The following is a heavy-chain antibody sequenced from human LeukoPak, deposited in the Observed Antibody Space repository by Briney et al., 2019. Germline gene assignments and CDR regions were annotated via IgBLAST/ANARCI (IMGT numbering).Heavy chain of an antibody. D-gene: IGHD6-19*01. Sequence: SETLSLTCAVSGGSISSSNWWSWVRQPPGKGLEWIGEIYHSGSTNYNPSLKSRVTISVDKSKNQFSLELSSVTAADTAVYYCARDSEQWLVRGYYFDYWGQGTLVTVSS. J-gene: IGHJ4*02. CDR3: ARDSEQWLVRGYYFDY. V-gene: IGHV4-4*02. CDR1: GGSISSSNW. CDR2: IYHSGST.